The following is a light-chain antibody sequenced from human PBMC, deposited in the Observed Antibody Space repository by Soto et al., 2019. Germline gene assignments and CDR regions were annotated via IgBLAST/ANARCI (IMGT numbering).Light chain of an antibody. V-gene: IGKV1-27*01. CDR3: QNYDSAPWT. J-gene: IGKJ1*01. CDR1: RDITDY. Sequence: DIQMTQSPSSLSASVGDRATITCRASRDITDYLAWYQQKPGQVPKLLISAASTLQSGVPSRFTASGSGTDFTLTITGLRPEDFATYYCQNYDSAPWTFGQGTKVEF. CDR2: AAS.